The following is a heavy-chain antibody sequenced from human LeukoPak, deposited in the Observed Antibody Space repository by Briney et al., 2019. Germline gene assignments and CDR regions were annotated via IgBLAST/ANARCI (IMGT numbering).Heavy chain of an antibody. CDR3: ASWADGYDFIFDY. V-gene: IGHV4-30-4*02. D-gene: IGHD5-12*01. CDR2: IYYSGST. CDR1: GGSISSGDYY. Sequence: SETLSLTCTVSGGSISSGDYYWSWIRQPPGKGLEWIGYIYYSGSTYYNPSLKSRVTISVDTSKNQFSLKLSSVTAADTAVYYCASWADGYDFIFDYWGQGTLVTVSS. J-gene: IGHJ4*02.